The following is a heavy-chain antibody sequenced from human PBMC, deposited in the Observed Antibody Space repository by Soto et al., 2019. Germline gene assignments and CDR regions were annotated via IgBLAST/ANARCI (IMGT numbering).Heavy chain of an antibody. CDR1: GCIVSDTY. V-gene: IGHV3-66*01. D-gene: IGHD2-15*01. CDR3: AREPRYCRGGSCSITGDAFDI. J-gene: IGHJ3*02. Sequence: EVQLVESGGGLVQPGGSLRLSCTASGCIVSDTYMNWVHQAPGKGLEWVSVISNRGDTHYADSVRGRFSLSRDIADNTLHLQMNILRVEDTAVYYCAREPRYCRGGSCSITGDAFDIWGQGTMVTVSS. CDR2: ISNRGDT.